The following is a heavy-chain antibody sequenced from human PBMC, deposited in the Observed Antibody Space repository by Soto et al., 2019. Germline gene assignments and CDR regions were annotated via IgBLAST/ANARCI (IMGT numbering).Heavy chain of an antibody. CDR2: IYHSGST. V-gene: IGHV4-38-2*01. D-gene: IGHD6-13*01. J-gene: IGHJ5*02. CDR1: GYSISSGYY. CDR3: ARTKVPSSWSPNWSVP. Sequence: PSETLSLTCAVSGYSISSGYYWGWIRQPPGKGLEWIGSIYHSGSTYYNPSLKSRVTISVDTSKNQFSLKLSSVTAADTAVYYCARTKVPSSWSPNWSVPWGQGTLVTVSS.